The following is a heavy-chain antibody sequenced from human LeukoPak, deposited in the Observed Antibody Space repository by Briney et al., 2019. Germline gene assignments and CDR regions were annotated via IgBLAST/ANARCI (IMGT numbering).Heavy chain of an antibody. D-gene: IGHD6-13*01. Sequence: WGSLRLSCAASGFTFSSYWMSWVRQAPGKGLEWVANIKQDGSEKYYVDSVKGRFTISRDNAKNSLYLQMNSLRAEDTAVYYCSRLSSSSWSPFDYWGQRTLVTVSS. CDR3: SRLSSSSWSPFDY. CDR1: GFTFSSYW. J-gene: IGHJ4*02. V-gene: IGHV3-7*01. CDR2: IKQDGSEK.